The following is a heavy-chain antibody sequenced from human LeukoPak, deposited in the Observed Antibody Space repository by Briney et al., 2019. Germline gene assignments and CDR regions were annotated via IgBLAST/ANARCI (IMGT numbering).Heavy chain of an antibody. CDR1: GYTFTSYG. V-gene: IGHV1-18*01. D-gene: IGHD6-13*01. J-gene: IGHJ4*02. CDR2: ISAYNGNT. CDR3: ARVILRAAAAYFDY. Sequence: ASVKVSCKASGYTFTSYGISWVRQAPGQGLEWMGWISAYNGNTNFAQKLQGRVTMTTDTSTSTAYMELRSLRSDDTAVYYCARVILRAAAAYFDYWGQGTLVTVSS.